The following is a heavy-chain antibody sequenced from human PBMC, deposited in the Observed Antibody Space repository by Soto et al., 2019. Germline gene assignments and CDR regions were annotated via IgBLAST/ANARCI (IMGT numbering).Heavy chain of an antibody. CDR3: ARHYYDSSGYVEGNWFDP. D-gene: IGHD3-22*01. V-gene: IGHV4-59*01. CDR1: GGSISSYY. Sequence: SETLSLTCTVSGGSISSYYWSWIRQPPGKGLEWIGYIYYSGSTNYNPSLKSRVTISVDTSKNQFSLKLSSVTAADTAVYYCARHYYDSSGYVEGNWFDPWGQGTLVTVSS. CDR2: IYYSGST. J-gene: IGHJ5*02.